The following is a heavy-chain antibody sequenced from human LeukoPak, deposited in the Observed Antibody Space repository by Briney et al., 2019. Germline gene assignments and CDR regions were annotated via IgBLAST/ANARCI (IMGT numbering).Heavy chain of an antibody. D-gene: IGHD2-21*01. V-gene: IGHV4-59*01. J-gene: IGHJ3*02. CDR1: GGSISGSY. CDR2: MYNSGST. Sequence: QVQLQESGPGLVKPSETLSLPCTVSGGSISGSYWSWIRQPPGKGLEWIAYMYNSGSTNYNPSLKSRVTISVDTSKNQFSLKLSSVTAADTAVYYCARTVVVIATDAFDIWGQGTMVTVSS. CDR3: ARTVVVIATDAFDI.